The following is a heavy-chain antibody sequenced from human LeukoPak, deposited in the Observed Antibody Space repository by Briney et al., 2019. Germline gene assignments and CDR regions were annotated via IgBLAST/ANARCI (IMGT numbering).Heavy chain of an antibody. J-gene: IGHJ4*02. CDR2: IYSGGST. D-gene: IGHD6-19*01. Sequence: GGSLRLSCAASGFTVSINYMTWVRQAPGKGLEWVSIIYSGGSTYYADSVKGRFTISRDNSKNTLYLQTNSLRAEDTAVYYCAKDKEWLVYFDYWGQGTLVTVSS. V-gene: IGHV3-53*05. CDR1: GFTVSINY. CDR3: AKDKEWLVYFDY.